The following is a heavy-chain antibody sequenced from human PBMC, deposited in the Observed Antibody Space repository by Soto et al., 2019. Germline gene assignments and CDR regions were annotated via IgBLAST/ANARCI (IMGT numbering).Heavy chain of an antibody. CDR2: ITDTGGDA. Sequence: GGSLRLSCVASGLTFGSRAMSWVRQAPGEGLQWVSTITDTGGDAKYADSVRGRFVISRDNSKKILYLQMISLTAEDSAMYFCARGSTDSYPGSRIFAFWGRGTLVTVSS. J-gene: IGHJ4*02. V-gene: IGHV3-23*01. D-gene: IGHD3-10*01. CDR3: ARGSTDSYPGSRIFAF. CDR1: GLTFGSRA.